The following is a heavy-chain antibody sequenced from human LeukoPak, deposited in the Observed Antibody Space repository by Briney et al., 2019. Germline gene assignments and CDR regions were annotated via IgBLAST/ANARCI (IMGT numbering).Heavy chain of an antibody. CDR1: GFSLSNYW. V-gene: IGHV3-74*01. J-gene: IGHJ6*02. D-gene: IGHD2-2*01. Sequence: SGGSLRLSCAASGFSLSNYWMHWFRQVPGKGLMWVSRVPNDGTNTGYADSVKGRFTISRDDATNTLFLQMNSLRAEDTAVYYCAKDIVVVPAAIGYYYYYGMDVWGQGTTVTVSS. CDR2: VPNDGTNT. CDR3: AKDIVVVPAAIGYYYYYGMDV.